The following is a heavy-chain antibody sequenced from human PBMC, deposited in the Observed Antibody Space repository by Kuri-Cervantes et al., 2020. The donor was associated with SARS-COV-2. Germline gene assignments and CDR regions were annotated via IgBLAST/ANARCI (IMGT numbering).Heavy chain of an antibody. CDR1: GFTFSSYA. J-gene: IGHJ3*02. V-gene: IGHV3-23*01. Sequence: GESLKISCAASGFTFSSYAMSWVRQAPGKGLEWVSAISGSGDSTYYADSVKGRFTISRDNSKNTLYLQINSLRAEDTAVYYCAKLGGGILAPDIWGQRTMVTVSS. CDR3: AKLGGGILAPDI. CDR2: ISGSGDST. D-gene: IGHD2-15*01.